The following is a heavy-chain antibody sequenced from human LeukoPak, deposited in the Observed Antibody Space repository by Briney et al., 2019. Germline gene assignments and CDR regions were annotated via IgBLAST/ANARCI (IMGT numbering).Heavy chain of an antibody. CDR3: AKFVGYYGSGSYGGDDY. CDR2: IKQDGTEK. D-gene: IGHD3-10*01. CDR1: AFTFSSYW. V-gene: IGHV3-7*01. J-gene: IGHJ4*02. Sequence: PGGSLRLSCAASAFTFSSYWMSWVRQAPGKGLEWVANIKQDGTEKYYVDSVKGRFTISRDSAKNSLYLQMNSLRAEDTAVYYCAKFVGYYGSGSYGGDDYWGQGTLVTVSS.